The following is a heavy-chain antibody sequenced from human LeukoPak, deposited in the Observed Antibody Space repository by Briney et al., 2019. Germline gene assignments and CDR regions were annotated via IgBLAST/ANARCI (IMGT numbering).Heavy chain of an antibody. CDR2: IYYSGST. J-gene: IGHJ4*02. CDR3: ARRGVEYGSGSY. Sequence: PSETLSLTCSVFGGSITSNYWSWIRQPPGKGLEWIGSIYYSGSTYYNPSLKSRVTISVDTSKNQFSLKLSSVTAADTAVYYCARRGVEYGSGSYWGQGTLVTVSS. CDR1: GGSITSNY. V-gene: IGHV4-39*01. D-gene: IGHD3-10*01.